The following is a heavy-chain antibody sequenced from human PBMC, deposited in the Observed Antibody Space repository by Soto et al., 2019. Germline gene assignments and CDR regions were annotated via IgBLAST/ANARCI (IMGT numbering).Heavy chain of an antibody. Sequence: EVQLVESGGGLVQPGRSLRLSCAASGFTFDDYAMHWVRQAPGKGLEWVSGISWNSGSIGYADSVKGRFTISRDNAKNSLYLQMNSLRAEDTALYYCAKADGSGYSSHAKPFDYWGQGTLVTVSS. J-gene: IGHJ4*02. V-gene: IGHV3-9*01. D-gene: IGHD3-10*01. CDR1: GFTFDDYA. CDR3: AKADGSGYSSHAKPFDY. CDR2: ISWNSGSI.